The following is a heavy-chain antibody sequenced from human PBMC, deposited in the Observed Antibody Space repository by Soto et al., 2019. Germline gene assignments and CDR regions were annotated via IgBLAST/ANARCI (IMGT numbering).Heavy chain of an antibody. CDR3: TTDEDTAMLGYYYGMDV. V-gene: IGHV3-15*07. CDR1: GFTFSNAW. D-gene: IGHD5-18*01. J-gene: IGHJ6*02. CDR2: IKSKTDGGTT. Sequence: PGGSLRLSCAASGFTFSNAWMNWVRQAPGKGLEWVGRIKSKTDGGTTDYAAPVKGRFTISRDDSKNTLYLQMNSLKTEDTAVYYCTTDEDTAMLGYYYGMDVWGQGTTVTVSS.